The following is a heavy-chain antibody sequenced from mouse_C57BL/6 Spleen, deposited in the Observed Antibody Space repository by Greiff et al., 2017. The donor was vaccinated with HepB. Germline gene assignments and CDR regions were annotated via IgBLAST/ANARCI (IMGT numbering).Heavy chain of an antibody. J-gene: IGHJ1*03. V-gene: IGHV5-17*01. CDR2: ISSGSSTI. Sequence: EVKLMESGGGLVKPGGSLKLSCAASGFTFSDYGMHWVRQAPEKGLEWVAYISSGSSTIYYADTVKGRFTISIDNAKNTLFLQMTSLRSEDTAMYYCARDVYYGSTDWYFDVWGTGTTVTVSS. CDR3: ARDVYYGSTDWYFDV. D-gene: IGHD1-1*01. CDR1: GFTFSDYG.